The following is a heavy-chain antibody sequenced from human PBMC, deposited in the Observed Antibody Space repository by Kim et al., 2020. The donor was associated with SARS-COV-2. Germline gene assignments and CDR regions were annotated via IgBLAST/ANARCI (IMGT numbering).Heavy chain of an antibody. CDR3: ARGDFMIYSSSAATVDWFDP. V-gene: IGHV3-30*04. J-gene: IGHJ5*02. D-gene: IGHD6-6*01. CDR1: GFTFSTST. CDR2: ISDDGSTE. Sequence: GGSLRLSCAASGFTFSTSTMHWVRQAPGKGLEWVALISDDGSTEYYVDSVKGRFTISRDNSKNTVYLQMNSLRGEDSAVYYCARGDFMIYSSSAATVDWFDPWGQGVLVTVSS.